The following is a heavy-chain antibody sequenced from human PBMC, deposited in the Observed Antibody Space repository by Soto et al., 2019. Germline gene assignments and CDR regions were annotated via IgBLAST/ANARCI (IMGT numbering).Heavy chain of an antibody. V-gene: IGHV3-74*01. CDR1: GFTFSSDW. D-gene: IGHD3-16*01. CDR2: INPDGRVT. J-gene: IGHJ2*01. CDR3: ARVGQGAWYFDL. Sequence: EVQLVESGGGLVQPGGSLTLSCAASGFTFSSDWMHWVRQAPGKGVEWVSRINPDGRVTNYADSVKGRFTISRDNAKRALYLQMTGLRPEDTAVYYCARVGQGAWYFDLWGRGTLVTVSS.